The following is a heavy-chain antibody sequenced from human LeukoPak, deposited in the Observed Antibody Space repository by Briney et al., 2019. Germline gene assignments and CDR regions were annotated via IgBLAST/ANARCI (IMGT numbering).Heavy chain of an antibody. CDR1: GFTFSSYS. CDR3: ARVTSGWSPYFDY. Sequence: NPGGSLRLSCAASGFTFSSYSMNWVRQAPGKGLEWVSSISSSSSYIYYADSVKGRFTISRDNAKNSLYLQMNSLRAEDTAVYYCARVTSGWSPYFDYWGQGTLVTVSS. J-gene: IGHJ4*02. CDR2: ISSSSSYI. D-gene: IGHD6-19*01. V-gene: IGHV3-21*01.